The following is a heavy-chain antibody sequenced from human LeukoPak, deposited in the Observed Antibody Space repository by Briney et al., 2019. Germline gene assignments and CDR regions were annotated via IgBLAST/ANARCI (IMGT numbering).Heavy chain of an antibody. CDR2: ISAYNGNT. CDR3: ARDGSRRMTTVTTWGRAGAHVNWYFDL. D-gene: IGHD4-17*01. J-gene: IGHJ2*01. V-gene: IGHV1-18*01. CDR1: GYTFTSYG. Sequence: ASVKVSCKASGYTFTSYGISWVRQAPGQGLEWMGWISAYNGNTNYAQKLQGRVTMTTDTSTSTAYMELRSLRSDDTAVYYCARDGSRRMTTVTTWGRAGAHVNWYFDLWGRGTLVTVSS.